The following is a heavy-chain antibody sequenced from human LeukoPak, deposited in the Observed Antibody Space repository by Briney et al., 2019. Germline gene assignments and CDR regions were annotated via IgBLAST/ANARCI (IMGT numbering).Heavy chain of an antibody. V-gene: IGHV1-2*06. CDR1: GYTFTGYY. J-gene: IGHJ4*02. D-gene: IGHD3-3*01. CDR3: ARAEGSTIFGVVTNLYYFDY. Sequence: ASVKVSCKASGYTFTGYYMHWVRQAPGQGIEWMGRINPNSGGTNYAQKFQGRVTMTRDTSISTAYMELRRLRSDDTAVYYCARAEGSTIFGVVTNLYYFDYWGQGTLVTVSS. CDR2: INPNSGGT.